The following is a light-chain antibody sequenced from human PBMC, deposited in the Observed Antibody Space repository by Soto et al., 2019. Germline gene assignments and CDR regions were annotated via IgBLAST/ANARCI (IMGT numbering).Light chain of an antibody. CDR1: QDISNY. V-gene: IGKV1-33*01. Sequence: DILMTQSPSSLSASVGDRVTITCQASQDISNYLNWYQQKPGKAPKLLIYDASNMATGVPSRFSGSGSGTDFTFTISSLQPEDIATYYCQQYDNRPITFGGGTKVEIK. CDR2: DAS. CDR3: QQYDNRPIT. J-gene: IGKJ4*01.